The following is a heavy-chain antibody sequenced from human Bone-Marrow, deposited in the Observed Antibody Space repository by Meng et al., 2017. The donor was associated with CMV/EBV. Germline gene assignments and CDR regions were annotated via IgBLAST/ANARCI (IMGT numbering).Heavy chain of an antibody. CDR3: GGSATVPDIY. V-gene: IGHV3-30-3*01. Sequence: GESLKISCAASGFTFSSYALHWVRQAPGKGLEWVAVISYDGANKYYADSVKGRFTISRDNAKNTMFLQMNSLRADDTAIYYCGGSATVPDIYWGQGTLVTVSS. CDR2: ISYDGANK. J-gene: IGHJ4*02. CDR1: GFTFSSYA. D-gene: IGHD2-2*01.